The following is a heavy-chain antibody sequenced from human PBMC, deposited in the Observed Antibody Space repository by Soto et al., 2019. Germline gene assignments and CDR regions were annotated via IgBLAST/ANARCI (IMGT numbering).Heavy chain of an antibody. CDR1: GGSINSDY. CDR2: IFYSGYT. V-gene: IGHV4-59*01. J-gene: IGHJ4*02. D-gene: IGHD5-12*01. Sequence: VQLQESGPGLVKPSETLSLTCTVSGGSINSDYWSWIRQPQGKGLAWIGYIFYSGYTKGDPSLKSRVTITVHTSKNQFSLTLSSVTAADTAVYYCARGVATNEFDSWGQGTLVTVSS. CDR3: ARGVATNEFDS.